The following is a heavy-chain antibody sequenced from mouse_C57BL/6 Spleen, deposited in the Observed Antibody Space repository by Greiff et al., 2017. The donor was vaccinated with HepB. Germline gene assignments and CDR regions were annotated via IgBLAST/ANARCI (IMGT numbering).Heavy chain of an antibody. Sequence: VQLKQSGGGLVKPGGSLKLSCAASGFTFSDYGMHWVRQAPEKGLEWVAYISSGSSTIYYADTVKGRFTISRDNAKNTLFLQMTSLRSEDTAMYYCARGDYDGWFAYWGQGTLVTVSA. V-gene: IGHV5-17*01. CDR1: GFTFSDYG. D-gene: IGHD2-4*01. CDR2: ISSGSSTI. CDR3: ARGDYDGWFAY. J-gene: IGHJ3*01.